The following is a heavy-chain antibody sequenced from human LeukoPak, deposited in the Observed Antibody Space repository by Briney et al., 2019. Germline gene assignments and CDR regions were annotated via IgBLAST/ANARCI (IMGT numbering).Heavy chain of an antibody. V-gene: IGHV1-8*01. J-gene: IGHJ4*02. CDR1: GYTFTSYD. CDR2: MNPKSGNT. Sequence: ASVKVPCKASGYTFTSYDINWVRQATGQGLEWMGWMNPKSGNTGYAQMFQGRVTMTRNTSISTAYMELSSLTSEDTAVYYCARKEYSSPSDCWGQGTLVTVSS. D-gene: IGHD6-13*01. CDR3: ARKEYSSPSDC.